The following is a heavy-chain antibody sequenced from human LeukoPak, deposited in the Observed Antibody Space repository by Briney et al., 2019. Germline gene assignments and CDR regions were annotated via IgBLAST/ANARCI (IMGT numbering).Heavy chain of an antibody. CDR2: ISSSSSTI. CDR3: ARVWGIAAAGGEIEY. CDR1: GFTFSSYS. V-gene: IGHV3-48*02. Sequence: GGSLRLSCAASGFTFSSYSMNWVRQAPGKGLEWVSYISSSSSTIYYGDSVKGRFTISRDNAKNSLYLQMNSLRDEDTAVYYCARVWGIAAAGGEIEYWGQGTLVTVSS. J-gene: IGHJ4*02. D-gene: IGHD6-13*01.